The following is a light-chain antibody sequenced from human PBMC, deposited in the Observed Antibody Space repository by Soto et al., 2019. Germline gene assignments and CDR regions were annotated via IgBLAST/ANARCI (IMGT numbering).Light chain of an antibody. V-gene: IGKV3-15*01. CDR2: DAS. J-gene: IGKJ4*01. CDR3: QQCSLHQFTVT. Sequence: EIVMTQSPATLSVSPGERATLSCRASQSVSSNLAWYQQKPGQAPRLLIYDASTRATGIPARFSGSGSGTEYTLTISSLQSEDSAVYYCQQCSLHQFTVTFGGGTKVEIK. CDR1: QSVSSN.